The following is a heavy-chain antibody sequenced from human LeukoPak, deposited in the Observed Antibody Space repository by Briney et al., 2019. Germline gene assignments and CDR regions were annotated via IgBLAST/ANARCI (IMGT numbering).Heavy chain of an antibody. CDR1: GFTVSSNY. CDR2: IYSGGST. CDR3: AKAFHFWSGFLTYYMDV. V-gene: IGHV3-66*01. Sequence: TGGSLRLSCAASGFTVSSNYMSWVRQAPGKGLEWVSVIYSGGSTYYADSVKGRFTISRDNSKNTLYLQMNSLRAEDTAVYYCAKAFHFWSGFLTYYMDVWGKGTTVTVSS. D-gene: IGHD3-3*02. J-gene: IGHJ6*03.